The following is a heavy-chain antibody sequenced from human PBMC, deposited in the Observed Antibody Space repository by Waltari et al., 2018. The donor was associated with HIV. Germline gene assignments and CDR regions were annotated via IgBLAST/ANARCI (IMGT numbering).Heavy chain of an antibody. CDR1: GYTFQSYG. D-gene: IGHD1-26*01. Sequence: QVQLVQSGAEVKKPGASVKVSCKASGYTFQSYGITWVRQAPGQGLAWVGWIIRGKTDYAEKFQRRVTVTTDTSTDTAYMELRSLRSDDTAVYYCARVDWVGATQPGWFDPWAQGTLITVSS. J-gene: IGHJ5*02. CDR2: IIRGKT. CDR3: ARVDWVGATQPGWFDP. V-gene: IGHV1-18*01.